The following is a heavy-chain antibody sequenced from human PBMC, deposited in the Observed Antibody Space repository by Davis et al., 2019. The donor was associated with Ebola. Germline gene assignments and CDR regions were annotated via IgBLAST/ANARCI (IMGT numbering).Heavy chain of an antibody. CDR2: INPNSGGT. CDR3: ARVGCTGGVCYTLDY. J-gene: IGHJ4*02. Sequence: ASVKVSCKASGYTFIGYYMHWVRQAPGQGLEWMGWINPNSGGTNYAQKFQGWVTMTRDTSISTAYMELSRLRSDDTAVYYCARVGCTGGVCYTLDYWGQGTLVTVSS. CDR1: GYTFIGYY. V-gene: IGHV1-2*04. D-gene: IGHD2-8*02.